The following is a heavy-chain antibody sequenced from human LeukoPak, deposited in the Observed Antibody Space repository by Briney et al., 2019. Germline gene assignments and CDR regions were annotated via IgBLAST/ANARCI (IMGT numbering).Heavy chain of an antibody. CDR1: GGSFSGYY. Sequence: PSETLSLTCAVYGGSFSGYYWSWIRQPPGKGLEWIGEINHSGSTNYNPSLRNRITIFVDTSKNQFSLKLSSVTAADTAVYYCARHEWNYVTYFDFWGQGTRVTVSS. V-gene: IGHV4-34*01. CDR3: ARHEWNYVTYFDF. CDR2: INHSGST. D-gene: IGHD1-7*01. J-gene: IGHJ4*02.